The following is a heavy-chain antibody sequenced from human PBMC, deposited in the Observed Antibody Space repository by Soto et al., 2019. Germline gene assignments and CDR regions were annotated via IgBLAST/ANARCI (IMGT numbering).Heavy chain of an antibody. CDR1: GFTFSSYA. D-gene: IGHD2-21*01. V-gene: IGHV3-23*01. J-gene: IGHJ3*02. Sequence: GGSLRLSCAASGFTFSSYAMSWVRQAPGKGLEWVSAISGSGGSTYYADSVKGRFTISRDNSKNTLYLQMNSLRAEDTAVYYCAKDSEHIVVVNAILGAFDIWGQGTMVTVSS. CDR2: ISGSGGST. CDR3: AKDSEHIVVVNAILGAFDI.